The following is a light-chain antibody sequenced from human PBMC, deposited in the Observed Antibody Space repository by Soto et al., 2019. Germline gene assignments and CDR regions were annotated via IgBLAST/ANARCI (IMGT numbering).Light chain of an antibody. CDR1: QSVLYSSNSKNY. CDR2: WAS. Sequence: DIVMTQSPDSLALSLGERATINCKSSQSVLYSSNSKNYLAWYQQKPGQPPKLLIYWASTRESGVPDRFSGSGSGTDFTLTSSGLQAEDVAVYYCQQYYITPLTFGGGTKVEI. CDR3: QQYYITPLT. J-gene: IGKJ4*01. V-gene: IGKV4-1*01.